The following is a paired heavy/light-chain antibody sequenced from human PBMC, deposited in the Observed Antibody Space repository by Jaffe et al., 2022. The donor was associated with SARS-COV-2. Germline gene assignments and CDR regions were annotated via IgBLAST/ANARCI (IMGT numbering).Light chain of an antibody. J-gene: IGKJ4*01. V-gene: IGKV1-12*01. CDR2: AAS. CDR1: QGISRW. Sequence: DIQMTQSPSSVSASVGDRVTITCRASQGISRWLAWYQQKPGKAPKLLIYAASSLQSGVPSRFSGSGSGTDFILTISSLQPEDFATYYCQQANTFPLTFGGGTKVEIK. CDR3: QQANTFPLT.
Heavy chain of an antibody. V-gene: IGHV5-51*01. Sequence: EVQLVQSGAEVQKPGESLKISCKASGYIFDTYWIGWVRQMPGKGLEWMGVIYPGDSDTKYSPSFQGQISISADKSISTAYLQWNSLKASDTAMYFCARLLSFGDYPIDYWGQGTLVTVSS. CDR3: ARLLSFGDYPIDY. D-gene: IGHD4-17*01. CDR2: IYPGDSDT. J-gene: IGHJ4*02. CDR1: GYIFDTYW.